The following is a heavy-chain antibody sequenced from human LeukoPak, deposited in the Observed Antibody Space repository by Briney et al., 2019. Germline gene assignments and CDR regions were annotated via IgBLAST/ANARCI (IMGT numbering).Heavy chain of an antibody. V-gene: IGHV4-61*02. CDR3: ARAGQGYCTSTSCYLSLDY. CDR1: GGSISSGSYY. Sequence: SETLSLTCTVSGGSISSGSYYWSWIRQPAGKGLEWIGRIYTSGSTNYNPSLKSRVTMSVDTSKNQFSLKLSSVTAADTAVYYCARAGQGYCTSTSCYLSLDYWGQGTLVTVSS. D-gene: IGHD2-2*01. J-gene: IGHJ4*02. CDR2: IYTSGST.